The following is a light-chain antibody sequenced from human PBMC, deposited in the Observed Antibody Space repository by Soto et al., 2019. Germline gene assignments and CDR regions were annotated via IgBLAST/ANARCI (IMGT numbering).Light chain of an antibody. CDR2: DAS. Sequence: DIPMTQSPSTLSASVGDRVTITCRASQSISNWLAWYQQKPGKAPKLLIYDASSLESGVPSRFSGSGSGTEFTLTISSLQPDDSATYYCQQYDNYYTFGQGTKLQIK. CDR3: QQYDNYYT. CDR1: QSISNW. J-gene: IGKJ2*01. V-gene: IGKV1-5*01.